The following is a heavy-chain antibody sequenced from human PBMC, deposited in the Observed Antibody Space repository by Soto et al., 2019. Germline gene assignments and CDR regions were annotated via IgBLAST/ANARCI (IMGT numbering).Heavy chain of an antibody. D-gene: IGHD1-7*01. V-gene: IGHV3-74*01. J-gene: IGHJ4*02. CDR1: GFTFNLYW. Sequence: EVHLVESGGGLVQPGGSLRLSSAPSGFTFNLYWMHWDRQAPGKGLVWVSRINPDGSSTTYADSVKGRFTISRDNSKNTVYLQMNGLGAEDTAIYSSARDNWNSYWGQGALVTVSS. CDR2: INPDGSST. CDR3: ARDNWNSY.